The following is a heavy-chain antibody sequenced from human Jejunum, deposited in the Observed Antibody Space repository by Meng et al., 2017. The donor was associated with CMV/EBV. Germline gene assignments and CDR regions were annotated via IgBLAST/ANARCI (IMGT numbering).Heavy chain of an antibody. V-gene: IGHV6-1*01. J-gene: IGHJ5*02. Sequence: VSTKRVAWTWIRQSPSRGLEWLGRPYYRSKWYDDYAVSVKSRITIIPDTSKNQFSLQLNSVTPEDTAVYYCARVEWEVIRYWFDPWGQGTLVTVSS. D-gene: IGHD1-26*01. CDR1: VSTKRVA. CDR3: ARVEWEVIRYWFDP. CDR2: PYYRSKWYD.